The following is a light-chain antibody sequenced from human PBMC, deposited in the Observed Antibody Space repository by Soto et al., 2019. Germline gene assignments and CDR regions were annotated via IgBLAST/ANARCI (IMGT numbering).Light chain of an antibody. J-gene: IGLJ3*02. CDR1: SSSVSTSSY. Sequence: QTVVTQEPSFSVSPGRTVTLTCGLSSSSVSTSSYASWYQQTPGQAPRTLIYSTNNRSSGFPDRFSGSILGNKAALTITGAHADDASDYSCVLYMGSGVWVFGGGSKLTVL. CDR2: STN. CDR3: VLYMGSGVWV. V-gene: IGLV8-61*01.